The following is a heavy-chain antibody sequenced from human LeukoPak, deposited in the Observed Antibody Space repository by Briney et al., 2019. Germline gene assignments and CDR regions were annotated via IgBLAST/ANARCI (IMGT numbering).Heavy chain of an antibody. CDR2: ISSSSSYI. Sequence: GGSLRLSCAASGFTFSSYSMNWVRQAPGKGLEWVSSISSSSSYIYYADSVKGRFTISRDNAKNSLYLQMNSLRAEDTAVYYCARVTFRGYCSGGSCSRDWFDPWGQGTLVTVSS. D-gene: IGHD2-15*01. CDR1: GFTFSSYS. CDR3: ARVTFRGYCSGGSCSRDWFDP. V-gene: IGHV3-21*01. J-gene: IGHJ5*02.